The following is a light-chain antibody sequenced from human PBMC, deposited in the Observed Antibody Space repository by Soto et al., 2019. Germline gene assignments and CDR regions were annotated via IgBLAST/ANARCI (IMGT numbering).Light chain of an antibody. V-gene: IGKV1-39*01. J-gene: IGKJ5*01. CDR3: QKSYDTPPVT. Sequence: DIQLTQSPSSLSASVGDRVNITCRASQSISYYLNWYQQEPGKAPKLLIYAASSLQSGVPSRFSGSGSGADFTLTISGLQPEDCAIYYCQKSYDTPPVTFGQGTRLEIK. CDR1: QSISYY. CDR2: AAS.